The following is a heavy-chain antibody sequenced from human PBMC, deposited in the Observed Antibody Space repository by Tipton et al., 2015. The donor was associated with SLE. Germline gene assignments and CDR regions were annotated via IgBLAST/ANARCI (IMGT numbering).Heavy chain of an antibody. CDR3: ARQSSGSYFD. CDR1: GGSFSGYY. J-gene: IGHJ4*02. D-gene: IGHD1-26*01. Sequence: TLSLTCAVFGGSFSGYYWSWIRQPPGKGVEWIGEINPSGSTNYNPSLKSRVTISVDTSKNQFSLKLNSVIAADTAVYYCARQSSGSYFDWGQGTLVTVSS. V-gene: IGHV4-34*01. CDR2: INPSGST.